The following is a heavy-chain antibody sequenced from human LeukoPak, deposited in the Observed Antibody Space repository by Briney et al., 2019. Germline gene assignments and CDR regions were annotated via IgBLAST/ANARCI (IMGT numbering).Heavy chain of an antibody. CDR2: IYYSGST. Sequence: SETLSLTCTVSGGSISSSSYYWGWVRQPRGRGREWVGSIYYSGSTYYNPSLKSRVTISVDTSKNPFSLKLSSVTAADTAVYYCARHSDYSSSWEEKSHHKPFDYWGQGTLVTVSS. D-gene: IGHD6-13*01. CDR1: GGSISSSSYY. V-gene: IGHV4-39*01. CDR3: ARHSDYSSSWEEKSHHKPFDY. J-gene: IGHJ4*02.